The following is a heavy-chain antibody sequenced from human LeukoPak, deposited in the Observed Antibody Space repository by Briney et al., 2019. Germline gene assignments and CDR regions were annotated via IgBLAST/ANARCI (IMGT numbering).Heavy chain of an antibody. CDR2: INGGGSNT. CDR1: GFSFSSYT. Sequence: GGSLRLSCAASGFSFSSYTMNWFRQAPEKGLEWVSAINGGGSNTFYAGSVRGRFTISRDNSKDTLYLQMNSLRGEDTALYYCAKERQTGDYFTSDRWGQGTLVTVSS. D-gene: IGHD4-17*01. V-gene: IGHV3-23*01. J-gene: IGHJ5*02. CDR3: AKERQTGDYFTSDR.